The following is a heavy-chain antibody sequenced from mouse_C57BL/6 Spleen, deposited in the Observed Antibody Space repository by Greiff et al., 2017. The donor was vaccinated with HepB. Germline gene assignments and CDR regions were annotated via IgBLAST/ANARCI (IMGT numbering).Heavy chain of an antibody. Sequence: DVQLVESGGDLVKPGGSLKLSCAASGFTFSSYGMSWVRQTPDMRLEWVATISSGGSYTYYPDSVKGRFTISRDNAKNTLYLQMSSLKSEDTAMYYCASSGSAWFAYWGQGTLVTVSA. D-gene: IGHD3-2*02. CDR2: ISSGGSYT. J-gene: IGHJ3*01. CDR1: GFTFSSYG. CDR3: ASSGSAWFAY. V-gene: IGHV5-6*01.